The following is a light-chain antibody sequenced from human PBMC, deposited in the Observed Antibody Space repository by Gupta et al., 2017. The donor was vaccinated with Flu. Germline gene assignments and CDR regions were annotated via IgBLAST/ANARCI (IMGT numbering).Light chain of an antibody. J-gene: IGKJ5*01. Sequence: ETVLTQSPATLSLSPGEIATLSCRASQSVSSYLGWYQQKPGQAPRLLIYDASNRATGIPARFCGSGCGKYFTLTISSREPEDFAVYYCQQPSNWPPFTFGQGTLLDIK. CDR2: DAS. V-gene: IGKV3-11*01. CDR1: QSVSSY. CDR3: QQPSNWPPFT.